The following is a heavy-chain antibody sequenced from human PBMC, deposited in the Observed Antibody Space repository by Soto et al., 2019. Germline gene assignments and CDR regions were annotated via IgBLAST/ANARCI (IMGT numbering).Heavy chain of an antibody. V-gene: IGHV2-70*11. J-gene: IGHJ4*02. Sequence: SGPTLVNPTQTLTLTCTFSGFSLRTTGMSESRIRQPPGKALEWLARIDWDDDKYYSTSLRTRLTISKDTSKNQVVLTMTNMDPVDTATYYCARISQIYYFDYWGQGALVTVSS. CDR3: ARISQIYYFDY. CDR2: IDWDDDK. CDR1: GFSLRTTGMS.